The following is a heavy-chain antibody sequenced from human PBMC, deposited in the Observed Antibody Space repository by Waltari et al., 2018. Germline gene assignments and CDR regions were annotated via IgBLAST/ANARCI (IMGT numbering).Heavy chain of an antibody. Sequence: QVQLVQSGAEVKKPGSSVKVSCKASGGTFSSYALSWVRQAPGQGLEWMGRIIPSLGIANDAQKFQGRVTITADKSTSTAYMELSSMRSEDTAVYYCARGDFGVVSNYYYYGMDVWGQGTTVTVSS. D-gene: IGHD3-3*01. CDR1: GGTFSSYA. CDR3: ARGDFGVVSNYYYYGMDV. J-gene: IGHJ6*02. V-gene: IGHV1-69*09. CDR2: IIPSLGIA.